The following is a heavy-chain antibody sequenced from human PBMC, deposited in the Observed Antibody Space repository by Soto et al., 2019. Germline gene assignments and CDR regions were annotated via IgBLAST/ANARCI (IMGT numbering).Heavy chain of an antibody. CDR3: AKVLTVAGTFDY. CDR2: ISGSGGST. Sequence: WGSLRLSCAASGFTFSSYAMSWVRQAPGKGLEWVSAISGSGGSTYYADSVKGRFTISRDNSKNTLYLQMNSLRAEDTAVYYCAKVLTVAGTFDYWGQGTLVTVSS. CDR1: GFTFSSYA. D-gene: IGHD6-19*01. V-gene: IGHV3-23*01. J-gene: IGHJ4*02.